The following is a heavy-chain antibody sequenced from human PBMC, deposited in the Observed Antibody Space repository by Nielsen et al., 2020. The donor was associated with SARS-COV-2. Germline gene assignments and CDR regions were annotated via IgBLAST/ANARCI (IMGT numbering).Heavy chain of an antibody. J-gene: IGHJ4*02. CDR1: GFTFSSYG. CDR3: ARDRVGAERSYYFDY. Sequence: GSLRLSCAASGFTFSSYGMHWVRQAPGKGLEWVAVIWYDGSNKYYADSVKGRFTISRDNSKNTLYLQMNSLRAEDTAVYYCARDRVGAERSYYFDYWGQGTLVTVSS. CDR2: IWYDGSNK. D-gene: IGHD1-26*01. V-gene: IGHV3-33*01.